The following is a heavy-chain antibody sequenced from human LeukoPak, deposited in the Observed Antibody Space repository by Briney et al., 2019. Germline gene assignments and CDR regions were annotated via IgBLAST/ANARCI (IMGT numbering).Heavy chain of an antibody. CDR2: INHSGST. J-gene: IGHJ6*02. Sequence: SETLSLTCAVYGGSFSGYYWSWIRQPPGKGLEWIGEINHSGSTNYNPSLKSRVTISVDTSKNQFSLKLSSVTTADTAVYYCARVTTWLQYYYYYGMDVWGQGTTVTVSS. CDR3: ARVTTWLQYYYYYGMDV. D-gene: IGHD5-24*01. CDR1: GGSFSGYY. V-gene: IGHV4-34*01.